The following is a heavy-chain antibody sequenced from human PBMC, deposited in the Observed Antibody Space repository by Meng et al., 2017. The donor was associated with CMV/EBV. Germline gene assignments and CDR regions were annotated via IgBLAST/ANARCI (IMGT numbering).Heavy chain of an antibody. CDR2: IWYDGSNK. CDR1: GFTFSSYG. Sequence: GGSLRLSCAASGFTFSSYGMHWVRQAPGKGLEWVAVIWYDGSNKYYADSVKGRFTISRDNSKNTLYLQMNSLRAEDTAVYYCANRWFSYDSSGYPLPYYYYGMDVWGQGTTVTVSS. V-gene: IGHV3-33*06. J-gene: IGHJ6*02. D-gene: IGHD3-22*01. CDR3: ANRWFSYDSSGYPLPYYYYGMDV.